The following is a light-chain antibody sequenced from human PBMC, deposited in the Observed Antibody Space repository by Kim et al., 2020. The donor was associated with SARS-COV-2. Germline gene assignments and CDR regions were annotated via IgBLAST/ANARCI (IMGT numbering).Light chain of an antibody. V-gene: IGLV2-14*03. Sequence: QSALTQPASVSGSPGQSVTISCTGTSSDVGDYNYVSWYQQHPGKAPKLMISGVNKRPSGVSNRFSGSKSGNTASLTISGLQAEDEADYYCSSYTGSSTGVFGGGTQLTVL. CDR3: SSYTGSSTGV. CDR1: SSDVGDYNY. CDR2: GVN. J-gene: IGLJ3*02.